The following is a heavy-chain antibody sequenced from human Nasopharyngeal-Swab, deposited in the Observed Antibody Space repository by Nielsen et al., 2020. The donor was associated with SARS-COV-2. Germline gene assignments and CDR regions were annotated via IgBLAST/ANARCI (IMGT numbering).Heavy chain of an antibody. CDR1: GYTFTSYG. J-gene: IGHJ3*02. D-gene: IGHD6-13*01. CDR2: ISAYNGNT. CDR3: ARDRYSSSWTWYRPDAFDI. V-gene: IGHV1-18*04. Sequence: ASVKISCKASGYTFTSYGISWVRQAPGQGLEWMGWISAYNGNTNYAQKLQGRVTMTTDTSTSTAYMELRSLRSYDTAVYYCARDRYSSSWTWYRPDAFDIWGQGTMVTVSS.